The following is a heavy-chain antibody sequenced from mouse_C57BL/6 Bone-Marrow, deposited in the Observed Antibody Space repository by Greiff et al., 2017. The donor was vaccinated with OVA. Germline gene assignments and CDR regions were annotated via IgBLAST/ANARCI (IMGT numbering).Heavy chain of an antibody. CDR2: ILPGSGST. Sequence: QVQLKESGAELMKPGASVKLSCKATGYTFTGYWIEWVKQRPGHGLEWIGEILPGSGSTNYNEKFQGKATFTADTSSNTAYMQLSSLTTEDSAIDDCALYYGSSYGYFDVWGTGTTVTVSS. D-gene: IGHD1-1*01. V-gene: IGHV1-9*01. J-gene: IGHJ1*03. CDR3: ALYYGSSYGYFDV. CDR1: GYTFTGYW.